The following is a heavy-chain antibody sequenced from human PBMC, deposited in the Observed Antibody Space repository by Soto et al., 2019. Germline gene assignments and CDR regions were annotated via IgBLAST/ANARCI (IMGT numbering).Heavy chain of an antibody. Sequence: SETLSLTCTVSGGSISSYYWSWIRQPPGKGLEWIGYIYYSASTNYNPSLKSRVTISIDTSNNQFSLKLSSVTAADTAVYYCARDVSDSGWLDCWGQGTLVTVSS. CDR3: ARDVSDSGWLDC. V-gene: IGHV4-59*01. J-gene: IGHJ4*02. CDR1: GGSISSYY. CDR2: IYYSAST. D-gene: IGHD5-12*01.